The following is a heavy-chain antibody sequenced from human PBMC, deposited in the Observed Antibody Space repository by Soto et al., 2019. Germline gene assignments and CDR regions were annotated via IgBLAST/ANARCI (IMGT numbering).Heavy chain of an antibody. CDR3: ASLTTKYYGSGSYLDY. Sequence: SEAFSVPNSGSAGLPSPSGYLVCRLLLQQKKGLEWIGSIYYSGSTYYNPSLKSRVTISVDTSKNQFSLKLSSVTAADTAVYYCASLTTKYYGSGSYLDYWGQGTLVTVS. J-gene: IGHJ4*02. CDR2: IYYSGST. D-gene: IGHD3-10*01. CDR1: AGLPSPSGYL. V-gene: IGHV4-39*01.